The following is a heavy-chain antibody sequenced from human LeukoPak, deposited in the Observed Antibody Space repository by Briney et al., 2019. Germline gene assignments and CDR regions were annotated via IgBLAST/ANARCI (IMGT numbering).Heavy chain of an antibody. D-gene: IGHD2-2*01. V-gene: IGHV1-18*01. Sequence: ASVKVSRKVSGYSFISYGINWVRQAPGQGLEWMGWISPYNGDTNYAQKLQGRVIMTTDTSTRTAYMELRSLRSDDTAVYKCARGSSYFDHWGQGTLVTVSS. CDR3: ARGSSYFDH. CDR2: ISPYNGDT. J-gene: IGHJ4*02. CDR1: GYSFISYG.